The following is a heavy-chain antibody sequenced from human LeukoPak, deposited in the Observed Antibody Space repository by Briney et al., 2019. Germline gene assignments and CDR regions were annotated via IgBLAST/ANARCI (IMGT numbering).Heavy chain of an antibody. CDR1: GFTFSSYS. Sequence: GGSLRLSCAASGFTFSSYSMIWVRQAPGKGLEWVSYISSSSTTIYYADSVKGRFTISRDNAKNSLYLQMNSLRAEDTAVYYCARGYSYGYVMNAFDIWGQGTMVTVSS. D-gene: IGHD5-18*01. V-gene: IGHV3-48*01. J-gene: IGHJ3*02. CDR2: ISSSSTTI. CDR3: ARGYSYGYVMNAFDI.